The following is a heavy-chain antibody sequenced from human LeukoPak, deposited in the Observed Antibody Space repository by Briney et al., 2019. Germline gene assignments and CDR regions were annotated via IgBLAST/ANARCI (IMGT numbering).Heavy chain of an antibody. CDR3: ILTTVTTSIEY. CDR2: IHNAVTI. V-gene: IGHV3-53*01. Sequence: PGGSLRLSCAASGLTVSDNYINWVRQAPGKGLEWVSVIHNAVTIHYADSVKGRFTISSDNSKNTVYFQMNSLRAEDTAVYYCILTTVTTSIEYWGPETLVTVS. J-gene: IGHJ4*02. D-gene: IGHD4-17*01. CDR1: GLTVSDNY.